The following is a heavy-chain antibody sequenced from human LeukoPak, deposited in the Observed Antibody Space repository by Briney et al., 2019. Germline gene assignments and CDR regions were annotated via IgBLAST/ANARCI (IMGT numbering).Heavy chain of an antibody. CDR2: IYHSGSS. Sequence: SETLSLTCAVSGYSTSSSYYWGWIRQPPGKGLEWIGSIYHSGSSYYNPSLKSRVSISVDTSKNYFSLNLNSVTATDTAVYYCARRGSCSWCPFDIWGQGTMVIVSS. CDR1: GYSTSSSYY. D-gene: IGHD2-2*01. V-gene: IGHV4-38-2*01. CDR3: ARRGSCSWCPFDI. J-gene: IGHJ3*02.